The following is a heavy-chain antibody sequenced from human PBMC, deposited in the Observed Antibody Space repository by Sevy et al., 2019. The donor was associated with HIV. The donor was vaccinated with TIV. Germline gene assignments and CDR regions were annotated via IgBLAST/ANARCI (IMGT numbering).Heavy chain of an antibody. CDR2: IYHSGTT. D-gene: IGHD3-9*01. CDR1: GFSISNNFY. CDR3: ARGRRDETNYFGMDV. J-gene: IGHJ6*03. Sequence: SETLSLTCDVSGFSISNNFYWGWIRQPPGKGLEWIGSIYHSGTTYYSPSLNSRVTKSLDMSNNQFALKVTSVTAADAAVYYCARGRRDETNYFGMDVWGKGTTVTVSS. V-gene: IGHV4-38-2*01.